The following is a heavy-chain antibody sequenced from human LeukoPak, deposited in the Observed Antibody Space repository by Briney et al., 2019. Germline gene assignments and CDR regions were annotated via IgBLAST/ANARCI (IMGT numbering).Heavy chain of an antibody. CDR2: ISSGGTYI. D-gene: IGHD6-6*01. CDR3: AREEDSSTIRSSHGMDV. CDR1: GFTFSIYT. J-gene: IGHJ6*02. V-gene: IGHV3-21*01. Sequence: GGSLRLCCATSGFTFSIYTMNWVRQAPGKGLEWVSCISSGGTYIYNADSVKGRFTISRDNAKNSLYLQMNNLRAEDTAVYYCAREEDSSTIRSSHGMDVWGQGTTVTVSS.